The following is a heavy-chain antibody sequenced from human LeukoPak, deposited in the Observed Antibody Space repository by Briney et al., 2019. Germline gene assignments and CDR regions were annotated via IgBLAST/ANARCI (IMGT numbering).Heavy chain of an antibody. J-gene: IGHJ4*02. Sequence: SETLSLTCTVSGGSISSGSYYWNWIRQPAGKGLEWIGRFYSGSMDYNPSLKSRVTISIDTSKKQFSLKLSSVTAADTAVYYCARGGEGYFNHWGQGTLVTVSS. D-gene: IGHD7-27*01. CDR2: FYSGSM. V-gene: IGHV4-61*10. CDR1: GGSISSGSYY. CDR3: ARGGEGYFNH.